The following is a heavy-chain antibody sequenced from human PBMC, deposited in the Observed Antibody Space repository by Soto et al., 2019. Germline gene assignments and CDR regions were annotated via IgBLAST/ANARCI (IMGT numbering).Heavy chain of an antibody. V-gene: IGHV3-48*03. CDR2: ISDSCSTI. Sequence: GGSLRLSCAPSGFTFSSYEMNWVRQAPGKGLEWVSYISDSCSTIYSADSVKGRFTISRDNAKNSLYLQMNRLRAEDTAVYYCSRGGGEGMLVWGQATTVTVSS. CDR1: GFTFSSYE. J-gene: IGHJ6*02. CDR3: SRGGGEGMLV. D-gene: IGHD3-16*01.